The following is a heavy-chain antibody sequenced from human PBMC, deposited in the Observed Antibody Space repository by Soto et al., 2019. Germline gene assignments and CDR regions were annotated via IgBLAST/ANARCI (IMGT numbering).Heavy chain of an antibody. CDR2: IYHSGST. D-gene: IGHD6-13*01. CDR3: ARGEPPQQRDY. J-gene: IGHJ4*02. V-gene: IGHV4-4*02. Sequence: QVQLQESGPGLVKPSGTLSLTCAVSGDSISSDKWWSWVRQPPGKGLEWIGEIYHSGSTKYNPSLKMRVIISVDKSKKQFSLNLISVTDADTAVYYCARGEPPQQRDYWGQGTLVTVSS. CDR1: GDSISSDKW.